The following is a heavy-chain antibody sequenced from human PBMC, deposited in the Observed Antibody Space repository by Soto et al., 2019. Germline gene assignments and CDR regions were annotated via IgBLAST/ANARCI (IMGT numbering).Heavy chain of an antibody. CDR1: GFTFSSYA. Sequence: GGSLRLSCAASGFTFSSYAMSWVRQAPGKGLEWVSAISGSGGSTYYADSVKGRFTISRDNSKNTLYLQMNSLRAEDTAVYYCAKDYYYDSSGYYYDPFGYWGQGTLVTVSS. V-gene: IGHV3-23*01. D-gene: IGHD3-22*01. J-gene: IGHJ4*02. CDR2: ISGSGGST. CDR3: AKDYYYDSSGYYYDPFGY.